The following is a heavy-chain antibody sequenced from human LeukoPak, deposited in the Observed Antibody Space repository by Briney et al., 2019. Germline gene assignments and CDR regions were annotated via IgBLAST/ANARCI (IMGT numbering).Heavy chain of an antibody. CDR2: ISASGGTT. CDR3: AIPPPSSISWYYFYAMDV. D-gene: IGHD6-13*01. V-gene: IGHV3-23*01. Sequence: PGGSLRLSCAASGFTFSSYGMHWVRQAPGKGLEWVSEISASGGTTDYADSVRGRFTISRDNSKNTLYLQMNTLRAEDTAVYYCAIPPPSSISWYYFYAMDVWGQGTTVTVSS. CDR1: GFTFSSYG. J-gene: IGHJ6*02.